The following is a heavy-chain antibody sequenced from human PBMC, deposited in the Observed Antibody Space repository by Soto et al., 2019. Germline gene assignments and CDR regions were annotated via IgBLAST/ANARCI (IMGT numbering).Heavy chain of an antibody. CDR1: GGSFSGYY. V-gene: IGHV4-34*01. CDR2: INHSGST. D-gene: IGHD6-6*01. Sequence: SQTLSLTCAVYGGSFSGYYWSWIRQPPGKGLEWIGEINHSGSTNYNPSLKSRVTISVDTSKSQFSLKLSSVTAADTAVYYCARDQVEYSSSSGLDYWGQGTLVTVSS. CDR3: ARDQVEYSSSSGLDY. J-gene: IGHJ4*02.